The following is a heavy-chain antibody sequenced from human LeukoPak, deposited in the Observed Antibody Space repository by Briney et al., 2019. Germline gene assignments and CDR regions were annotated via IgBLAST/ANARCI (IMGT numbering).Heavy chain of an antibody. CDR2: ISSSGSTI. Sequence: GGSLRLSCAASGFTFSDYYMSWIRQAPGKGLEWVSYISSSGSTIYYADSVKGRFTISRDNAKNSLYLQMNSLRAEDTAVYYCARGDTEYDSSSWWGNRPDYWGQGTLVTVSS. V-gene: IGHV3-11*01. D-gene: IGHD6-13*01. CDR3: ARGDTEYDSSSWWGNRPDY. CDR1: GFTFSDYY. J-gene: IGHJ4*02.